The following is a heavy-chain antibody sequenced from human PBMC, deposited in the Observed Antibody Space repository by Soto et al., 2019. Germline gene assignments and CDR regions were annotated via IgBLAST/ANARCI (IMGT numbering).Heavy chain of an antibody. D-gene: IGHD5-12*01. CDR3: ARDSGDGYINAYNWFDP. J-gene: IGHJ5*02. CDR2: IIPIFGTA. V-gene: IGHV1-69*12. CDR1: GGTFSSYA. Sequence: QVQLVQSGAEVKKPGSSVKVSCKASGGTFSSYAISWVRQAPGQGLEWMGGIIPIFGTANYAQKFQGRVTITAXVSXSXAYMELSSLRSEDTAVYYCARDSGDGYINAYNWFDPWGQGTLVTVSS.